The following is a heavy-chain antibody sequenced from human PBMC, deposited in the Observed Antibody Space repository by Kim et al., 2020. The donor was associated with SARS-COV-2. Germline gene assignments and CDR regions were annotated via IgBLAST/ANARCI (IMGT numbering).Heavy chain of an antibody. CDR3: ARGQLYYVFWSGPAPYGMDV. J-gene: IGHJ6*02. CDR1: GFTFSSYS. D-gene: IGHD3-3*01. CDR2: ISSSSSYI. Sequence: GGSLRLSCAASGFTFSSYSMNWVRQAPGKGLEWVSSISSSSSYIYYADSVKGRFTISRDNAKNSLYLQMNSLRAEDTAVYYCARGQLYYVFWSGPAPYGMDVWGQGTPVTVSS. V-gene: IGHV3-21*01.